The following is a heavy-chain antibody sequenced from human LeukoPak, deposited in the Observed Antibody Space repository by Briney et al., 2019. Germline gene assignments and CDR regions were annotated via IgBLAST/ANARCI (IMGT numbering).Heavy chain of an antibody. V-gene: IGHV1-2*02. Sequence: ASVKVSCKASEYTFSVYHIHWVRLAPGQRLEWMAWINPNSGDTNYAQKFQGRVTMTRDTSINTVDMDLSGLTSDDTAVFYCARGREIHGGSDTKLDDYWGQGTLVTVSS. CDR1: EYTFSVYH. CDR2: INPNSGDT. D-gene: IGHD3-10*01. J-gene: IGHJ4*02. CDR3: ARGREIHGGSDTKLDDY.